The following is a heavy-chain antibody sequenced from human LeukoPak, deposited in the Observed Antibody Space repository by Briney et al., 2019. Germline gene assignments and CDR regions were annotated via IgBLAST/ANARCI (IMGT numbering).Heavy chain of an antibody. Sequence: SETLSLTCTVSSDSISSRSHYWGWIRQPPGKGLEWIGSIYYSESTYYNLSLKSRVTMSVDTSKNQFSLKLSSVTAADTAVYYCARETTVAGTGVGFDPWGQGTLVTVSS. J-gene: IGHJ5*02. CDR2: IYYSEST. CDR1: SDSISSRSHY. D-gene: IGHD6-19*01. V-gene: IGHV4-39*07. CDR3: ARETTVAGTGVGFDP.